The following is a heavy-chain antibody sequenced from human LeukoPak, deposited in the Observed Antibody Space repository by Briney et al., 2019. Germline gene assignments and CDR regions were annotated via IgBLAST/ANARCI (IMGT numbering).Heavy chain of an antibody. Sequence: PGGSLRLSCAASGFTFSDYYMSWIRQAPGKGLEWVSYISSSGSTIYYADSVKGRFTISRDNAKNSLYLQMNSLRAEDTAVYYCAREGTAIIAEPYYFDYWGQGTLVTVSS. V-gene: IGHV3-11*01. D-gene: IGHD6-13*01. J-gene: IGHJ4*02. CDR3: AREGTAIIAEPYYFDY. CDR2: ISSSGSTI. CDR1: GFTFSDYY.